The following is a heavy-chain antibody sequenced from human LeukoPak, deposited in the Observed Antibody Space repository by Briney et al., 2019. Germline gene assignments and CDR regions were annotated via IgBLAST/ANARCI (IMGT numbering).Heavy chain of an antibody. D-gene: IGHD5-18*01. CDR1: GYTFTSYG. V-gene: IGHV1-18*01. CDR3: ARGGYSYGFSLTAYYYMDV. J-gene: IGHJ6*03. CDR2: ISAYNGNT. Sequence: ASVKVSCKASGYTFTSYGISWVRQAPGQGLEWMGWISAYNGNTNYAQKLQGRVTMTTDTSTSTAYMELRSLRSDDTAVYYRARGGYSYGFSLTAYYYMDVWGKGTTVTVSS.